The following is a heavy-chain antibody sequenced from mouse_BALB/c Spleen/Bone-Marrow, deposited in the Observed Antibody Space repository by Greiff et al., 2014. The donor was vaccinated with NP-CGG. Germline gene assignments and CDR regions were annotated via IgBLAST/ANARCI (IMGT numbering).Heavy chain of an antibody. CDR3: ASRQFITAAAWFAY. CDR1: GFKINSTF. CDR2: IDPYNGGT. V-gene: IGHV1-14*01. Sequence: VQLQESGAELVKPGASVKMSCKASGFKINSTFMHWVKQKPGQGLEWIGNIDPYNGGTKYNEKFKGKATLTSDKSSSTSYMELSSLTSEDAAVYYCASRQFITAAAWFAYWGQGTLVTVSA. J-gene: IGHJ3*01. D-gene: IGHD1-2*01.